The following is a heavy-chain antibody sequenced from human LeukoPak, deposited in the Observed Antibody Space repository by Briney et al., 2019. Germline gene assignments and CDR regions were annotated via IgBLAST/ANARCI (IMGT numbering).Heavy chain of an antibody. J-gene: IGHJ4*02. CDR2: IYPGDSDT. D-gene: IGHD4-11*01. Sequence: GESLKISRQGSGYSFTNYWIGWVRQMPGKGLEWMGIIYPGDSDTRHSPSFQGQVTISADKSINTAYLQWSSLKASDTAIYYCARLQSLATVAFFFDSWGQGTLVTVSS. V-gene: IGHV5-51*01. CDR1: GYSFTNYW. CDR3: ARLQSLATVAFFFDS.